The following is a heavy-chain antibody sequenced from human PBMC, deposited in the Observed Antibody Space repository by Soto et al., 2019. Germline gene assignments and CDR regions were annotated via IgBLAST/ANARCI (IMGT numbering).Heavy chain of an antibody. D-gene: IGHD3-10*01. CDR2: INPSGGST. J-gene: IGHJ4*02. V-gene: IGHV1-46*01. CDR1: GYTFTSYY. CDR3: AREEYYYGSGSPETRYYFDY. Sequence: ASVKVSCKASGYTFTSYYMHWVRQAPGQGLEWMGIINPSGGSTSYAQKFQGRVTMTRDTSTSTVYMELSSLRSEDTAVYYCAREEYYYGSGSPETRYYFDYWGQGTLVTVSS.